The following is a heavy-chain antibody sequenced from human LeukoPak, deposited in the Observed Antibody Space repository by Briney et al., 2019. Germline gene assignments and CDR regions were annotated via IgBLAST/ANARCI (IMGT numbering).Heavy chain of an antibody. Sequence: ASVKVSCKASGYTFTSYNINWVRQATGQGREGVGWMNPNSCNTGYAQKIQGRATITRNTSISTAYMELSSLRSEDTAVYYCARGRSYSSSWYRYYSSYYMDVWGKGTPVTVSS. CDR1: GYTFTSYN. D-gene: IGHD6-13*01. CDR3: ARGRSYSSSWYRYYSSYYMDV. V-gene: IGHV1-8*03. J-gene: IGHJ6*03. CDR2: MNPNSCNT.